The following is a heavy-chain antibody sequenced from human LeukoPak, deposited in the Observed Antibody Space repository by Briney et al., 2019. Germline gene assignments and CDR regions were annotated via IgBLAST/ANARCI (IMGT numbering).Heavy chain of an antibody. CDR3: AKPGYSSSWTHFDY. Sequence: GGSLRLSCAASGFTFSSYAVNWVRQAPGKGLEWVSAISGSGGTTYYADSVKGRFTISRDNSKNTLYLQMNSLRAEDTAVYYCAKPGYSSSWTHFDYWGQGALVTVSS. CDR1: GFTFSSYA. CDR2: ISGSGGTT. D-gene: IGHD6-13*01. V-gene: IGHV3-23*01. J-gene: IGHJ4*02.